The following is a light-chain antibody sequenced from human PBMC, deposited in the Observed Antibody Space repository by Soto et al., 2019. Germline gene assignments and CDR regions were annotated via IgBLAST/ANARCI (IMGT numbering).Light chain of an antibody. CDR3: QQYGSPPPYT. J-gene: IGKJ2*01. Sequence: ETVVTQSPGTLSLSPGERATLSCRASQSVDSNYLAWYQQKPGQAPRLLIYGASTRATGIPDRFSGSGSGTDFTLTISRLEPEDFAVYYCQQYGSPPPYTFGQGTKLGIK. V-gene: IGKV3-20*01. CDR1: QSVDSNY. CDR2: GAS.